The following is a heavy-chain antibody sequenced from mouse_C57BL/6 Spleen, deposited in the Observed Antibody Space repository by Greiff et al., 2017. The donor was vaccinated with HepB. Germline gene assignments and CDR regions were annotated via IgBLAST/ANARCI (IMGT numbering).Heavy chain of an antibody. CDR2: IRSKSNNYAT. CDR3: VRQRTGTGYFDY. CDR1: GFSFNTYA. V-gene: IGHV10-1*01. Sequence: EVKLMESGGGLVQPKGSLKLSCAASGFSFNTYAMNWVRQAPGKGLEWVARIRSKSNNYATYYADSVKDRFTISRDDSESMLYLQMNNLKTEDTAMYYCVRQRTGTGYFDYWGQGTTLTVSS. D-gene: IGHD4-1*01. J-gene: IGHJ2*01.